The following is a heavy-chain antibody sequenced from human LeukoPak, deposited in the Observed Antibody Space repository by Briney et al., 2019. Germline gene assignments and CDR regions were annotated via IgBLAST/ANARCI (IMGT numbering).Heavy chain of an antibody. Sequence: SETLSLTCTVSGYSISSGYYWGWIRQPPGKGLEWIGSTYHSGSTYYNPSLKSRVTISVDTSKNQFSLKLSSVTAADAAVYYCARASCGGGTCYDSRGWFDPWGQGTLVTVSS. CDR2: TYHSGST. CDR1: GYSISSGYY. CDR3: ARASCGGGTCYDSRGWFDP. D-gene: IGHD2-15*01. V-gene: IGHV4-38-2*02. J-gene: IGHJ5*02.